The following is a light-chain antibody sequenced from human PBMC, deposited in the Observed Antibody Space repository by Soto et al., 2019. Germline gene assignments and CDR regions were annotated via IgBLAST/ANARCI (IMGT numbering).Light chain of an antibody. CDR2: KAS. CDR3: HQYSASHT. Sequence: DIQMTQSPSTLSASVGDRIIITCRASESISSWLAWYQQKPGKAPKLLIYKASTLESGVPSRFSASGSGTEFTLTISSLQSDDSATYFCHQYSASHTFGGGTKVEIK. V-gene: IGKV1-5*03. J-gene: IGKJ4*01. CDR1: ESISSW.